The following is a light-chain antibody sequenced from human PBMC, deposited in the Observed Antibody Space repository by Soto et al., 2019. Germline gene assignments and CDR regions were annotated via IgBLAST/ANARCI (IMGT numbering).Light chain of an antibody. CDR1: QSILYNSNNKNY. Sequence: DIVMTQSPDSLAVSLGERATINCKSSQSILYNSNNKNYLAWYQQKAGQPPKLLIYWASTRESGVPDRCSGSGAGTDFTITISRLEAEDVAVYYCQQYHDTPRTFGQGTKVEIK. J-gene: IGKJ1*01. V-gene: IGKV4-1*01. CDR3: QQYHDTPRT. CDR2: WAS.